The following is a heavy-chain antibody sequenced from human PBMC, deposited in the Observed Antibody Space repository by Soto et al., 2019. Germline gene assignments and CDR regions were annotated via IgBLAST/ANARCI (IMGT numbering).Heavy chain of an antibody. CDR1: GGSMDNIY. CDR3: ARGGWSVDL. CDR2: IYYNGTT. V-gene: IGHV4-59*01. D-gene: IGHD6-19*01. Sequence: SETPSLTCTVSGGSMDNIYWSWIRQSPEKGLEWVGYIYYNGTTNYNPSLKSRVTMSVDTSKNQFSLKLTSVTSADTAVYFCARGGWSVDLWGRRILVTVSS. J-gene: IGHJ5*02.